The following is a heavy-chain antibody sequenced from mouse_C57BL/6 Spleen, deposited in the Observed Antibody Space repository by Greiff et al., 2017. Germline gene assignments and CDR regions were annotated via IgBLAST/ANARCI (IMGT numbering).Heavy chain of an antibody. V-gene: IGHV1-54*01. CDR2: INPGSGGT. CDR3: ARRDYYGSSWMDY. CDR1: GYAFTNYL. J-gene: IGHJ4*01. D-gene: IGHD1-1*01. Sequence: VKLQQSGAELVRPGTSVKVSCKASGYAFTNYLIEWVKQRPGQGLEWIGVINPGSGGTNYNEKFKGKATLTADKSSSTAYMQLSSLTSEDSAVYFCARRDYYGSSWMDYWGQGTSVTVSS.